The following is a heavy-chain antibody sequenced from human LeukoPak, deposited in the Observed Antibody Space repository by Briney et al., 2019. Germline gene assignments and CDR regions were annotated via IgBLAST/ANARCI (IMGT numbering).Heavy chain of an antibody. CDR2: ISSTSNTI. D-gene: IGHD3-10*01. Sequence: GGSLRLSCAASGFTFSSYSMNWVRQAPGKGLEWVSYISSTSNTIYYADSVKGRFTISRDNAKTSLYLQMNSLTPEDTAVYYCARISVIRGLSSFDSWGQGTLVTVSS. CDR3: ARISVIRGLSSFDS. J-gene: IGHJ4*02. CDR1: GFTFSSYS. V-gene: IGHV3-48*04.